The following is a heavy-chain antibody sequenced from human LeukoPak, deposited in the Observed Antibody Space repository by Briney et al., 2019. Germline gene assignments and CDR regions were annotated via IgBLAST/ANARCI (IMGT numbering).Heavy chain of an antibody. CDR1: GFTFSSYA. Sequence: PGGSLRLSCAASGFTFSSYAMSWVRQAPGKGLEWVSGISGSGGGTYYADSVKGRFTISRDNSLDTLYLQMNSLRVEDTAVYYCAKGCGIVVVPAAICDWGQGTLLTVSS. CDR2: ISGSGGGT. J-gene: IGHJ4*02. D-gene: IGHD2-2*01. V-gene: IGHV3-23*01. CDR3: AKGCGIVVVPAAICD.